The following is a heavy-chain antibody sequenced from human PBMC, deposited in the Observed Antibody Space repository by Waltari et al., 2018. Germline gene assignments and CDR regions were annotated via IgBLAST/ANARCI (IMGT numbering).Heavy chain of an antibody. J-gene: IGHJ4*02. V-gene: IGHV4-39*01. Sequence: QLQLQESGPGLVKPSETLSLTCTVSGGSISSSSYYWGWIRQPPGKGLEWIGSIYYSGSTYESPSLKSRVTISVDTSKNQFSLKLSSVTAADTAVYSCARRGRGNLAGIDYWGQGTLVTVAS. CDR3: ARRGRGNLAGIDY. CDR2: IYYSGST. D-gene: IGHD1-1*01. CDR1: GGSISSSSYY.